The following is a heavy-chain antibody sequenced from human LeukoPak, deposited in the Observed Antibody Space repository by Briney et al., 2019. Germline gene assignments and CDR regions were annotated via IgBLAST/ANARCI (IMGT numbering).Heavy chain of an antibody. J-gene: IGHJ6*02. CDR2: IYFTGNT. V-gene: IGHV4-59*12. Sequence: SETLSLTCTVSGVSISGDYWSWIRQPPGKGLEWIGYIYFTGNTDHNPSLKSRVTLSMDTSKNQFSLKLTSVTAADTAVYYCARDQVTIFGVVNLYGMDVWGQGTTVTVSS. CDR1: GVSISGDY. CDR3: ARDQVTIFGVVNLYGMDV. D-gene: IGHD3-3*01.